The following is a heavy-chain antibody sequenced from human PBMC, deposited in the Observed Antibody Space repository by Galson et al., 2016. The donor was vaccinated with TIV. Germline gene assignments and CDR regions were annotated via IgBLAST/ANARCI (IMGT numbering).Heavy chain of an antibody. V-gene: IGHV4-61*02. CDR3: TRVPPAGHHWYFDL. D-gene: IGHD2-15*01. CDR1: GDSITSGNYY. Sequence: LSLTCTVSGDSITSGNYYWSWIRQPAGKGLEWIGRIHTNGIINYNPSLKNRVALSVDTSENQFSLKLDSVAAADTAVYFCTRVPPAGHHWYFDLWGRGTLVTVSS. J-gene: IGHJ2*01. CDR2: IHTNGII.